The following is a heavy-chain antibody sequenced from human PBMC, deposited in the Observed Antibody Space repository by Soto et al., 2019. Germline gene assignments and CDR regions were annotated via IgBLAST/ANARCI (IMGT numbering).Heavy chain of an antibody. CDR1: GGSITTDNCY. D-gene: IGHD3-9*01. Sequence: SETLSLTCIVSGGSITTDNCYWGWIRQPPGKGVEWIGSVYYSGTTYYNPSLKSRVTISVDTSKNHFSLRLTSVTAADTAVYYCARQKQYYDVLAGYYRAHYFDYWGQGSLVTVSS. J-gene: IGHJ4*02. CDR2: VYYSGTT. CDR3: ARQKQYYDVLAGYYRAHYFDY. V-gene: IGHV4-39*01.